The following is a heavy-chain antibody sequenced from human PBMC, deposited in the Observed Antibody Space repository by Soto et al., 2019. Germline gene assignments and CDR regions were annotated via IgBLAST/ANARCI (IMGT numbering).Heavy chain of an antibody. Sequence: GASVKVSCKASGGTFSSYAISWVRQAPGQGLEWMGGIIPIFGTANYAQKFQGRVTITADESTSTAYMELSSLRSEDTAVYYCASGTYDSSGYNYYYGMDVWGQGTTVTVSS. CDR2: IIPIFGTA. V-gene: IGHV1-69*13. CDR3: ASGTYDSSGYNYYYGMDV. J-gene: IGHJ6*02. D-gene: IGHD3-22*01. CDR1: GGTFSSYA.